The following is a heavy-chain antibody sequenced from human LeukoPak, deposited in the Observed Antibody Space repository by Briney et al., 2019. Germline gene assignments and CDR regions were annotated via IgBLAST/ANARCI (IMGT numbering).Heavy chain of an antibody. J-gene: IGHJ6*02. D-gene: IGHD5-24*01. CDR3: ARVNSIDYYYGMDV. CDR2: LYYSGSS. V-gene: IGHV4-31*03. CDR1: GGSISSGGYY. Sequence: PSETLSLTCTVSGGSISSGGYYWSWIRQHPGKGLEWIGYLYYSGSSYYNPSLKSRVTISVDTSKNQFSLKLSSVTAADTAVYYCARVNSIDYYYGMDVWGQGTTVTVSS.